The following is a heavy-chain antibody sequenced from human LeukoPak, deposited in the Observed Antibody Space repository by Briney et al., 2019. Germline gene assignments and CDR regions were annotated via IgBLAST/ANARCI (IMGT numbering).Heavy chain of an antibody. Sequence: GGSLRLSCAASGFTFSSYAMSWVRQAPGKGLEWVSAISNSGGNTYYADPVKGRFAISRDNSKNTVYLQMNSLRAGDTAVYYCTQNWNCDYWGQGTLVTVSS. CDR2: ISNSGGNT. CDR1: GFTFSSYA. J-gene: IGHJ4*02. D-gene: IGHD1-1*01. V-gene: IGHV3-23*01. CDR3: TQNWNCDY.